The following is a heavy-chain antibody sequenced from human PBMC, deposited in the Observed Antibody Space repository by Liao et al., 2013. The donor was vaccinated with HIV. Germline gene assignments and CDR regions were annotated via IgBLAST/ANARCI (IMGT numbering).Heavy chain of an antibody. J-gene: IGHJ4*02. CDR2: INHSGST. D-gene: IGHD2-15*01. CDR1: GASISRLY. CDR3: ARAPGYCSGGSCYFPYYFDY. V-gene: IGHV4-34*01. Sequence: QEQLQESGPGLVKPSETLSLTCTVFGASISRLYWSWIRQPPGKGLEWIGEINHSGSTNYNPSLKSRVTISVDTSKNQFSLKLSSVTAADTAVYYCARAPGYCSGGSCYFPYYFDYWGQGTLVTVSS.